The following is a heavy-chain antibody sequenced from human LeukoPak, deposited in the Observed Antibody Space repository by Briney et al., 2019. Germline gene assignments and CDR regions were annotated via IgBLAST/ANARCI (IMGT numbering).Heavy chain of an antibody. V-gene: IGHV4-39*07. CDR2: IYYSGST. Sequence: PSETLSLTCTVSGGSISSSSYYWGWIRQPPGKGLEWIGSIYYSGSTYYNPSLKSRVTISVDTSKNQFSLKLSSVTAADTAVYYCARDRDLYLRTPGDFDYWGQGTLVTVSS. CDR1: GGSISSSSYY. D-gene: IGHD3-16*01. CDR3: ARDRDLYLRTPGDFDY. J-gene: IGHJ4*02.